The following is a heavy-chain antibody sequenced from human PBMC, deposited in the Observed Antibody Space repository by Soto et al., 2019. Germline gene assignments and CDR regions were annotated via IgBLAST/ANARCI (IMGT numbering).Heavy chain of an antibody. CDR1: GFTFSSYG. V-gene: IGHV3-33*01. CDR2: IWYDGSNK. D-gene: IGHD6-13*01. J-gene: IGHJ4*02. Sequence: GGSLRLSCAASGFTFSSYGMHWVRQAPGKGLEWVAVIWYDGSNKYYADSVKGRFTISRDNSKNTLYLQMNSLRAEDTAVYYCARGYSSRFFDYWGQGTLVTVSS. CDR3: ARGYSSRFFDY.